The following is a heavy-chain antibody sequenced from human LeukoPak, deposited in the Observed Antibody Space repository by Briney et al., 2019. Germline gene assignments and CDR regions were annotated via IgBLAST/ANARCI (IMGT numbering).Heavy chain of an antibody. Sequence: ASVKVSCKASGYTFTGYYMHWVRQAPGRGLEWMGWINPNSGGTNYAQKFQGRVTMTRDTSISTAYMELSRLRSDDTAVYYCARPGYDFDAFDIWGQGTMVTVSS. CDR2: INPNSGGT. V-gene: IGHV1-2*02. D-gene: IGHD5-12*01. J-gene: IGHJ3*02. CDR1: GYTFTGYY. CDR3: ARPGYDFDAFDI.